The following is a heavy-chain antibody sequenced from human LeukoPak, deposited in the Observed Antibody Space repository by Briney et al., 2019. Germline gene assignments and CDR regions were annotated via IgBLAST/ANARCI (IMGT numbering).Heavy chain of an antibody. V-gene: IGHV3-53*01. J-gene: IGHJ4*02. D-gene: IGHD2-8*02. CDR1: GFTVSSNY. CDR2: INGGGDMT. CDR3: AKAWSYYFDH. Sequence: GGSLRLSCAASGFTVSSNYMSWVRQAPGKGPELVSFINGGGDMTDYADSVKGRFTISRDNTKNTLYLQMNSLRAEDAAIYYCAKAWSYYFDHWGRGTLVTVSS.